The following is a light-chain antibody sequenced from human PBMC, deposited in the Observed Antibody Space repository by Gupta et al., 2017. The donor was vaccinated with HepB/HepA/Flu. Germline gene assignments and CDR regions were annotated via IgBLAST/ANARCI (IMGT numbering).Light chain of an antibody. J-gene: IGKJ5*01. Sequence: DNLMTQSPDSLALSLGESATIKCKSSQSVLFYSNNKNNLAWYQQKPGRPPKLVIYWASTRESGVPDRLSGSGSGTEFTLTISSLQAEDVALYYCQQYHSFPLTFGQGTRLEIK. CDR2: WAS. CDR1: QSVLFYSNNKNN. V-gene: IGKV4-1*01. CDR3: QQYHSFPLT.